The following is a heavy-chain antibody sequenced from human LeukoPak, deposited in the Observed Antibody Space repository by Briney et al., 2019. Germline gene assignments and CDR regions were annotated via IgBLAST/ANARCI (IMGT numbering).Heavy chain of an antibody. CDR2: IYYSGST. D-gene: IGHD6-13*01. Sequence: PSETLSLTCTVSVGSISSRSYSWGWIRQPPGKGLEWIGTIYYSGSTYYNPSLKSRVTISVDTSKSLFSLNLSSVTAADTAIYYCARHRIAVADDAFEIWGQGTMVTVSS. J-gene: IGHJ3*02. CDR1: VGSISSRSYS. CDR3: ARHRIAVADDAFEI. V-gene: IGHV4-39*01.